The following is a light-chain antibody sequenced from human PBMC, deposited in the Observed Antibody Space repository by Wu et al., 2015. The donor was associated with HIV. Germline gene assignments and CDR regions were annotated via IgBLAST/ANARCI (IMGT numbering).Light chain of an antibody. J-gene: IGKJ1*01. Sequence: AIRITQSPSSLSASTGDRVTITCRASQGISSYLAWYQQKPGKAPKLLIYAASTLQSGVPSRFSGSGSGTDFTLTISCLQSEDFATYYCQQYYSYPPEVTFGQGTKVEIK. CDR1: QGISSY. CDR2: AAS. V-gene: IGKV1-8*01. CDR3: QQYYSYPPEVT.